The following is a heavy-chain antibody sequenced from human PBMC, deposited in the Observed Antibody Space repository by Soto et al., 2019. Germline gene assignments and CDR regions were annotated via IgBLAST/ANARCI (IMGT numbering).Heavy chain of an antibody. V-gene: IGHV3-15*01. D-gene: IGHD1-1*01. CDR3: TWTGTNWFAS. CDR1: GFSLSSYS. CDR2: IKSGGPT. J-gene: IGHJ5*01. Sequence: GSLRLSCAASGFSLSSYSMSWVRQAPGKGLEWVGRIKSGGPTDYAAPVKGRFTISRDDSKNTVYLQMNSLKTEDTAVYYCTWTGTNWFASWGQGTLVTVSS.